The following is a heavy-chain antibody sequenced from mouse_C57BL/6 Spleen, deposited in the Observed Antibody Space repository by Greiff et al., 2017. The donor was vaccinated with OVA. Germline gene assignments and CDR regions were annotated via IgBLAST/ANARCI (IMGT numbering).Heavy chain of an antibody. Sequence: VQLQQSGPVLVKPGASVKMSCKASGYTFTDYYMNWVKQSHGKSLEWIGVINPYNGGTSYNQKFKGKATLTVDKSSSTAYMELNSLTSEDSAVYYCAREELLRYYAMDYWGQGTSVTVSS. CDR3: AREELLRYYAMDY. D-gene: IGHD2-12*01. J-gene: IGHJ4*01. V-gene: IGHV1-19*01. CDR2: INPYNGGT. CDR1: GYTFTDYY.